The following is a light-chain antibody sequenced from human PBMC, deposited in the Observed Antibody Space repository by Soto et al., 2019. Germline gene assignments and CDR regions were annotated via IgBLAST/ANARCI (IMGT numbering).Light chain of an antibody. J-gene: IGKJ1*01. CDR2: GAS. Sequence: EIVLTQSPGTLSLSPGERATLSCRASQSVRNSYLAGYQQKPGQAPRLLIYGASSRATGIPDRFSGSGSGTDFTLTISRLEPEDFAVYYCQQYGSSPRTFGQGTKVEIK. V-gene: IGKV3-20*01. CDR3: QQYGSSPRT. CDR1: QSVRNSY.